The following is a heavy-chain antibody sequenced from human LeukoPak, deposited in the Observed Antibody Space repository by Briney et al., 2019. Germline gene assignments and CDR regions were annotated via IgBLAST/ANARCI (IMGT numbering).Heavy chain of an antibody. V-gene: IGHV4-59*12. CDR2: IYHSGST. CDR3: ASDSGYVSKGFDY. Sequence: SETLSLTCTVSGGSISSYYWSWIRQPPGKGLEWIGEIYHSGSTNYNPSLKSRVTISVDKSKNQFSLKLSSVTAADTAVYYCASDSGYVSKGFDYWGQGTLVTVSS. CDR1: GGSISSYY. J-gene: IGHJ4*02. D-gene: IGHD5-12*01.